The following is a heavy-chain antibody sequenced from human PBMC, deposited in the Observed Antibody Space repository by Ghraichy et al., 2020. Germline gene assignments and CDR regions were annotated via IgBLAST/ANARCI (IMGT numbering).Heavy chain of an antibody. D-gene: IGHD3-9*01. CDR3: ARVGLYYDILTGYSPGAFDI. CDR2: INPNSGGT. Sequence: ASVKVSCKASGYTFTGYYMHWVRQAPGQGLEWMGWINPNSGGTNYAQKFQGWVTMTRDTSINTAYIELSRLRSDDTAVNYCARVGLYYDILTGYSPGAFDIWGQGTMVTVSS. V-gene: IGHV1-2*04. J-gene: IGHJ3*02. CDR1: GYTFTGYY.